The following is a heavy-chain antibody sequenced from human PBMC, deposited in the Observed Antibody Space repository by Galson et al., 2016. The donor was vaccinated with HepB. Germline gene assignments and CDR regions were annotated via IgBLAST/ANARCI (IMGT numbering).Heavy chain of an antibody. J-gene: IGHJ4*02. V-gene: IGHV4-4*02. CDR2: ILHRGRT. D-gene: IGHD3-16*01. Sequence: SETLSLTCAVSGGSISSGNWWSWVRQPPGKGLEWIGEILHRGRTNYSPSLKSRVSMSVDNSRNQLSLQLTSVTAADTAIYYCASVVQSGTWGYFDYWGQGTLVTVSS. CDR3: ASVVQSGTWGYFDY. CDR1: GGSISSGNW.